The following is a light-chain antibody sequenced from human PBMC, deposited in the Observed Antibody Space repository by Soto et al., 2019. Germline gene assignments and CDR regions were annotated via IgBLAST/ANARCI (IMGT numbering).Light chain of an antibody. CDR2: EVS. V-gene: IGLV2-14*01. CDR1: SSDVGDSDY. Sequence: QSVLTQPASVSGSPGQSITISCTGVSSDVGDSDYVSWYQQHPGKAPKLIIYEVSNRPSGVSNRFSGSKSGNTASLAISGLQAEDEADYYCSSYTRSTTLYVFGTGTKVTVL. CDR3: SSYTRSTTLYV. J-gene: IGLJ1*01.